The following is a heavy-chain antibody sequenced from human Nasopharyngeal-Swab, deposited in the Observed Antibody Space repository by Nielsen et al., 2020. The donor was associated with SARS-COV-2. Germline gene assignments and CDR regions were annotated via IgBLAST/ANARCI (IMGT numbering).Heavy chain of an antibody. J-gene: IGHJ4*02. Sequence: GGSLRLSCEASGFTFNNYGMHWVRQAPGKGLEWVAVIGYDGSNKYYADSVKGRFTISRDNSKNTLYLQMNSLRAEDTAVYYCAREGIAVAGTGLDYWGQGTLVTVSS. V-gene: IGHV3-33*08. CDR3: AREGIAVAGTGLDY. CDR1: GFTFNNYG. D-gene: IGHD6-19*01. CDR2: IGYDGSNK.